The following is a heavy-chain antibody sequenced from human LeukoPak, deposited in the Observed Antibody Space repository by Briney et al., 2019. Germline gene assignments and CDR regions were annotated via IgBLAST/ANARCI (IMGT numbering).Heavy chain of an antibody. V-gene: IGHV3-21*01. J-gene: IGHJ6*02. CDR1: GFTFSRYS. CDR3: ARGQVCSDNPGCDGMDV. D-gene: IGHD1-14*01. Sequence: GGSLRLSCAASGFTFSRYSTNWVRQAPGKGLEWVSSIDRSGTYIYYADSVKGRFTMSRDNAKNSLYLQMTSLRAEDTAVYYCARGQVCSDNPGCDGMDVWGQGTTVTV. CDR2: IDRSGTYI.